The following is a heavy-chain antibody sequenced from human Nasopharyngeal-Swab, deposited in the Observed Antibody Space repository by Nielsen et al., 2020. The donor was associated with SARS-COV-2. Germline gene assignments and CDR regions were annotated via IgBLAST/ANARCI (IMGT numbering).Heavy chain of an antibody. Sequence: WIRQPPGKGLEWVSYISSSSSTIYYADSVKGRFTISRDNAKNSLYLQMNSLRAEDTAVYYCARALHIYYYDSSGYFGDAFDIWGQRTMVTVSS. D-gene: IGHD3-22*01. V-gene: IGHV3-48*01. J-gene: IGHJ3*02. CDR3: ARALHIYYYDSSGYFGDAFDI. CDR2: ISSSSSTI.